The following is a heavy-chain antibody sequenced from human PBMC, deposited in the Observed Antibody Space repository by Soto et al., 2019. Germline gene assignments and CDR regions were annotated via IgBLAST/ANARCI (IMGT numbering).Heavy chain of an antibody. D-gene: IGHD1-7*01. CDR2: ISYDGSNK. V-gene: IGHV3-30*18. Sequence: ESGGGVVQPGRSLRLSCAASGFTFSSYGMHWVRQAPGKGLEWVAVISYDGSNKYYADSVKGRFTISRDNSKNTLYLQMNSLRAEDTAVYYCAKENITGTTFDAFDIWGQGTMVTVSS. CDR1: GFTFSSYG. CDR3: AKENITGTTFDAFDI. J-gene: IGHJ3*02.